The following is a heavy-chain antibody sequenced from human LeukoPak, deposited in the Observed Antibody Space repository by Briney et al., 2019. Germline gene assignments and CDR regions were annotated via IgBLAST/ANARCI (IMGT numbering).Heavy chain of an antibody. CDR2: ISGSSSAI. J-gene: IGHJ4*02. CDR1: GFTFSTYG. D-gene: IGHD6-19*01. V-gene: IGHV3-48*01. CDR3: AKGLAVADPTDDYYFDY. Sequence: PGGSLRFSCAASGFTFSTYGMSWVRQAPGKGLEWLSYISGSSSAINYADSVKGRFTISRDNSKNTLYLQMNSLRAEDTAVYYCAKGLAVADPTDDYYFDYWGQGTLVTVSS.